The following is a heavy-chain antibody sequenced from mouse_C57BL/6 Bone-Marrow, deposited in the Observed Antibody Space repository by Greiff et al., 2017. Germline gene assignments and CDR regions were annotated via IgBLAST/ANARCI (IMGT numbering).Heavy chain of an antibody. J-gene: IGHJ1*03. Sequence: QVQLQQPGAELVRPGSSVKLSCKASGYTFTSYWMDWVKQRPGQGLEWIGNIYPSDSETHYNQKFKDKATLTVDKSSSTAYMQLSSLTSEDSAVYYCARSPYCSSFYWYFDVWGTGTTVTVSS. CDR2: IYPSDSET. CDR3: ARSPYCSSFYWYFDV. D-gene: IGHD1-1*01. V-gene: IGHV1-61*01. CDR1: GYTFTSYW.